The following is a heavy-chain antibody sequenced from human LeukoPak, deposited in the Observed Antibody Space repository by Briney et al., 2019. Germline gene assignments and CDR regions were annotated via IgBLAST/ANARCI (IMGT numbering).Heavy chain of an antibody. V-gene: IGHV3-23*01. CDR3: AKAGGWTNYFDY. D-gene: IGHD6-19*01. CDR2: ISAGGGST. J-gene: IGHJ4*02. Sequence: GGSLRLSCAASGFTFSSYAMTWVRQAPGKGLEWVSAISAGGGSTYYADSVKGRFTISRDNSKNTLYLQLNSLRGEATAVYYCAKAGGWTNYFDYWGQGTLVTVSS. CDR1: GFTFSSYA.